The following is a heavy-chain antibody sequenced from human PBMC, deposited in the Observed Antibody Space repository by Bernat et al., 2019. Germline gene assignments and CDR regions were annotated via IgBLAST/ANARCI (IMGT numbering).Heavy chain of an antibody. V-gene: IGHV4-34*01. CDR3: ARGRVWFKESVDY. CDR1: ASYFSGYY. J-gene: IGHJ4*02. D-gene: IGHD3-10*01. CDR2: INQSGTT. Sequence: QVRLHQWGTGLLQPSETLSLTCAVYASYFSGYYLTWIRQSPGGRLEWIGEINQSGTTHFHPSLKSRLTMSVDQSKNHFSLKLTSVTAADTGFYYCARGRVWFKESVDYWGQGTLVTVSS.